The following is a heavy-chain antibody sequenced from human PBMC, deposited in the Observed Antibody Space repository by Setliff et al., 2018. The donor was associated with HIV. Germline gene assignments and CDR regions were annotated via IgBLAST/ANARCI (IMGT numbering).Heavy chain of an antibody. CDR1: GGSISSYY. CDR3: ARAPGAASSGWHESFDL. CDR2: ISYSSST. J-gene: IGHJ4*02. Sequence: PSETLSLTCTVSGGSISSYYWSWIRQSPGKGLEWIGFISYSSSTNYNPSLASRVTMSVDRSKNHLSLKLTSVTAADTAVYYCARAPGAASSGWHESFDLWGQGTLVTVSS. D-gene: IGHD6-19*01. V-gene: IGHV4-59*01.